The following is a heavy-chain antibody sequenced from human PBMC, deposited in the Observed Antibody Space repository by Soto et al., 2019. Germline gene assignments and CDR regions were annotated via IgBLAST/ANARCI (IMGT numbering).Heavy chain of an antibody. J-gene: IGHJ6*04. Sequence: GGSLRLSCAASGFTVSSNYMSWVRQAPGKGLEWGSVIYSGGGTYYADSVKGRFAISGDNSKNTLYRQMNSLKAEDTAVYYCARVAEAVAGYYYYYGMDVWGKGTTVTVSS. CDR3: ARVAEAVAGYYYYYGMDV. D-gene: IGHD6-19*01. CDR1: GFTVSSNY. CDR2: IYSGGGT. V-gene: IGHV3-53*01.